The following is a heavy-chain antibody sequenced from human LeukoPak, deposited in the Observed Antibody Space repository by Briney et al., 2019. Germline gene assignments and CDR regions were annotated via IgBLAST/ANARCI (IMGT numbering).Heavy chain of an antibody. Sequence: GGSLRLSCVASGFTFSSYWIHWVRQAPGKGLVWVSHIDSDGSNINYADSVKGRFTISRDNAKNTLYLQMNSLRIEDTAVYYCSRGGWYNHDAFDNWGQGTMVTVSS. CDR1: GFTFSSYW. CDR2: IDSDGSNI. D-gene: IGHD6-19*01. V-gene: IGHV3-74*01. J-gene: IGHJ3*02. CDR3: SRGGWYNHDAFDN.